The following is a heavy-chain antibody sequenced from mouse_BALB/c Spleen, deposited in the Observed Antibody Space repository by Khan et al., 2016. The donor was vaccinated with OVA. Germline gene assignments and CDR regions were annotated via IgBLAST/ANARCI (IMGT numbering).Heavy chain of an antibody. CDR1: GYTFTSNT. J-gene: IGHJ4*01. CDR2: INPRSGYT. D-gene: IGHD2-14*01. V-gene: IGHV1-4*01. Sequence: QVQLQQSGAELARPGASVRMSCKASGYTFTSNTMHWVKQRPGQGLEWIGYINPRSGYTNYNQNFKDKATLTADKSSSTAYLQLSSLTSEDSAVYYGARRTTGYTMDYWCQGTSVTVAS. CDR3: ARRTTGYTMDY.